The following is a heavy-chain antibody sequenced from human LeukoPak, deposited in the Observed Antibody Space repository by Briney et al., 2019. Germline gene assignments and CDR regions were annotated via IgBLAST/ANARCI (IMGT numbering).Heavy chain of an antibody. Sequence: GGSLRLSCAASGFTFSSYGFHWVRQAPGKGLGWVAVIWSDGSYKYYADSVKGRFTISRDDSKNTVSLQMNSLKTEDTAVYYCATEGGSGSYYGDDAFDMWGQGTMVTVSS. CDR3: ATEGGSGSYYGDDAFDM. CDR2: IWSDGSYK. CDR1: GFTFSSYG. J-gene: IGHJ3*02. D-gene: IGHD3-10*01. V-gene: IGHV3-33*01.